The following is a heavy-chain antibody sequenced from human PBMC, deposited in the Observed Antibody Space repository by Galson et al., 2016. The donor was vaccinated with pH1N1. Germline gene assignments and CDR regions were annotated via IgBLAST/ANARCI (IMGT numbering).Heavy chain of an antibody. CDR1: GSSINSAVNSAYY. D-gene: IGHD2-21*01. J-gene: IGHJ4*02. CDR2: VYHTGST. Sequence: TLSLTCAVSGSSINSAVNSAYYWGWIRQPPGKGLQWVGSVYHTGSTYYNPSLRSRVTISIDTSKNQFSLKLTSVTAADTAEYYCARNTYSGVWWYWGQGILVSVSS. CDR3: ARNTYSGVWWY. V-gene: IGHV4-38-2*01.